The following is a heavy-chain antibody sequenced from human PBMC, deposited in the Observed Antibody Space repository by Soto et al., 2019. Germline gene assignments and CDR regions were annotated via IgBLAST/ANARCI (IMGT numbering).Heavy chain of an antibody. CDR2: INPSGGST. Sequence: QVQLVQSGAEAKKPGASVKVSCKASGYTFTRYYVHWVRQAPGQGLEWMGMINPSGGSTTYAQNFQGRVTMTRDTSTSTIYMDLSSLRSEDTAVYYCTRTLTPNPAEYFQHWGQRTLVTVSS. J-gene: IGHJ1*01. CDR1: GYTFTRYY. D-gene: IGHD3-16*01. CDR3: TRTLTPNPAEYFQH. V-gene: IGHV1-46*03.